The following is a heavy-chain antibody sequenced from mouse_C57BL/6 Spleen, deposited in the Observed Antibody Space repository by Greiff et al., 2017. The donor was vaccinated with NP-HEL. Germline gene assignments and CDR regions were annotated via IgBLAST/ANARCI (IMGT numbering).Heavy chain of an antibody. D-gene: IGHD1-1*01. J-gene: IGHJ3*01. Sequence: EVKVVESGGGLVKPGGSLKLSCAASGFTFSDYGMHWVRQAPEKGLEWVAYISSGSSTIYYADTVKGRFIISRDNAKNTLFLQITGLRSEDTAICSCERNDYYAWFAYWGQGTLVTVSA. CDR3: ERNDYYAWFAY. CDR2: ISSGSSTI. V-gene: IGHV5-17*01. CDR1: GFTFSDYG.